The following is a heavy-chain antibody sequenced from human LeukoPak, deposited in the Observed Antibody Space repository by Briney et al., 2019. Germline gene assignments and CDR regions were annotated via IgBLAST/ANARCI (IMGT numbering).Heavy chain of an antibody. CDR2: LRYDGSNK. J-gene: IGHJ5*02. CDR3: AKDPIREVSGAMFSSGWFDP. Sequence: GGSLRLSCAASGFTLSSYGMHWVRQAPGKGLEWVAFLRYDGSNKYYADSVKGRFTMSRDNSKNTLYLQMNSLRAEDTAVYYCAKDPIREVSGAMFSSGWFDPWGQRTLVTVSS. V-gene: IGHV3-30*02. D-gene: IGHD2-2*01. CDR1: GFTLSSYG.